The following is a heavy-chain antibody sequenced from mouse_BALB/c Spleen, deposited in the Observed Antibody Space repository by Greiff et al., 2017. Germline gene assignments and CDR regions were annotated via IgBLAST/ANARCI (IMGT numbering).Heavy chain of an antibody. J-gene: IGHJ3*01. D-gene: IGHD2-1*01. CDR2: IRNKANGYTT. CDR3: ARDTGNYGAY. Sequence: EVKLMESGGGLVQPGGSLRLSCATSGFTFTDYYMSWVRQPPGKALEWLGFIRNKANGYTTEYSASVKGRFTISRDNSQSILYLQMNTLRAEDSATYYCARDTGNYGAYWGQGTLVTVSA. CDR1: GFTFTDYY. V-gene: IGHV7-3*02.